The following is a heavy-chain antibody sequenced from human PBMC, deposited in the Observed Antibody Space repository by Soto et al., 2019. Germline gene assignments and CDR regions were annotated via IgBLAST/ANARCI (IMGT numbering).Heavy chain of an antibody. D-gene: IGHD1-1*01. V-gene: IGHV3-74*01. CDR1: GFTFSSYA. J-gene: IGHJ4*02. Sequence: GGSLRLSCAASGFTFSSYAMSWVRQAPGKGLVWVSRIISDGSSTSYADSVRGRFTISRDNAKNTPYLQMNSLRAEDTAVYYCARSTQNLDYWGQGTLVTVSS. CDR2: IISDGSST. CDR3: ARSTQNLDY.